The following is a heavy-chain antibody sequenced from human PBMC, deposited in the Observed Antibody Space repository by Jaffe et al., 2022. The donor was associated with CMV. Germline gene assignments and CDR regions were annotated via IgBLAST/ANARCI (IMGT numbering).Heavy chain of an antibody. Sequence: QVQLVQSGAEVKKPGASVKVSCKASGYTFTSYYMHWVRQAPGQGLEWMGIINPSGGSTSYAQKFQGRVTMTRDTSTSTVYMELSSLRSEDTAVYYCARGVMVRLLWFGELTFDYWGQGTLVTVSS. CDR3: ARGVMVRLLWFGELTFDY. CDR2: INPSGGST. J-gene: IGHJ4*02. V-gene: IGHV1-46*01. D-gene: IGHD3-10*01. CDR1: GYTFTSYY.